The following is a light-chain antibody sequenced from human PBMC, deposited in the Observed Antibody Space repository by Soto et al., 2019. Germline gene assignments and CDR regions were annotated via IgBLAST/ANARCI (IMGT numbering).Light chain of an antibody. J-gene: IGKJ4*01. Sequence: DIQMTQSPSSLSASVGDRVTITCRASQSISSYLNWYQQKPGKAPKLLIYAASSLQSGVPSRFSGSGSGTDFILTISSLQPEDFATYYCQQSYTTPLTFGGGTTVEIK. CDR1: QSISSY. CDR3: QQSYTTPLT. CDR2: AAS. V-gene: IGKV1-39*01.